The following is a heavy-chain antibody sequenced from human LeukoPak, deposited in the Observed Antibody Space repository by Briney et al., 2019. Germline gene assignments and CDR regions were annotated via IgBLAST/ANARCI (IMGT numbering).Heavy chain of an antibody. V-gene: IGHV3-7*01. CDR3: VRLSYDFWTGYYSFDY. D-gene: IGHD3-3*01. CDR1: GFIFSSSW. J-gene: IGHJ4*02. CDR2: INHDGSEE. Sequence: GGSLRLSCAASGFIFSSSWMSWVRQAPGKGLARVANINHDGSEEYYLDAVKGRFTISRDNAKNSLYLQMNSLRAEDTAVYYCVRLSYDFWTGYYSFDYWGQGTLVTVSS.